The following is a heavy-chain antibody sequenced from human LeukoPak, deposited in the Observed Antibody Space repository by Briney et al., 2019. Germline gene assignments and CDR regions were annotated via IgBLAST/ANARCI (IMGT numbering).Heavy chain of an antibody. J-gene: IGHJ4*02. CDR2: ISAYNGNT. CDR1: GYTFTSYG. D-gene: IGHD3-3*01. Sequence: ASLKVSCKASGYTFTSYGISWVRQAPGQGLEWMGWISAYNGNTNYAQKPQGRVTMTTDTSTSTAYMELRSLRSDDTAVYYCARVSPYYDFWSGYYTDYWGQGTLVTVSS. V-gene: IGHV1-18*01. CDR3: ARVSPYYDFWSGYYTDY.